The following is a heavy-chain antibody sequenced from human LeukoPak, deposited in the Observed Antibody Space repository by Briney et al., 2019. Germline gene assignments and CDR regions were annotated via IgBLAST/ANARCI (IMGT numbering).Heavy chain of an antibody. CDR1: AFTFSRYW. CDR2: INSDGSST. Sequence: PGGSLRLSCAASAFTFSRYWMHWVRQVPGKGLVWVSRINSDGSSTNYADSVKGRFTISRDNAKNSLYLQMNSLRAEDTAVYYCARDYGRTGYSSGCHGFWGQGTMVTVSS. CDR3: ARDYGRTGYSSGCHGF. V-gene: IGHV3-74*01. D-gene: IGHD6-19*01. J-gene: IGHJ3*01.